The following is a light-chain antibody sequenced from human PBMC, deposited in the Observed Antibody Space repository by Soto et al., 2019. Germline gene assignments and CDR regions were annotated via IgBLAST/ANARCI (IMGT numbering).Light chain of an antibody. Sequence: EIVLTQSPGTLSLSPGEGATLSCRASQSVSSSNLAWYQQKPGQAPRLLIYGASSRATGMPDRFSGSGSGTDFTLTISRLEPEDFAVYYCQQYGSSPFGQGTKLEIK. J-gene: IGKJ2*01. CDR2: GAS. CDR1: QSVSSSN. CDR3: QQYGSSP. V-gene: IGKV3-20*01.